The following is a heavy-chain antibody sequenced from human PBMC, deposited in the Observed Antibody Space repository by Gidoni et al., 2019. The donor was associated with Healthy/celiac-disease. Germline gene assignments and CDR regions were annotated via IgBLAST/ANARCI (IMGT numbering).Heavy chain of an antibody. Sequence: EVQLVESGGGLVQPGGSLRLSCAASGFTFSSYSMNWVRQAPGKGLGWVSYISSSSSTIYYADSVKGRFTISRDNAKNSLYLQMTSLRDEDTAVYYCARDYSWVGATGFDYWGQGTLVTVSS. J-gene: IGHJ4*02. CDR3: ARDYSWVGATGFDY. CDR2: ISSSSSTI. V-gene: IGHV3-48*02. D-gene: IGHD1-26*01. CDR1: GFTFSSYS.